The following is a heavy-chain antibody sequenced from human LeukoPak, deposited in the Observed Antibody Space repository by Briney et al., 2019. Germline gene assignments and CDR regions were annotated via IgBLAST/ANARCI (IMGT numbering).Heavy chain of an antibody. CDR3: ARAARADCTSPTCHSWLAP. J-gene: IGHJ5*02. CDR2: TSSDLNVK. Sequence: PGGSLGLSCAASGFTFRNYVIHWVRQAPGKGLEWVAVTSSDLNVKLYADSVKGRFTISRDNAKNTLYLQMNSLRAEDTAVYYCARAARADCTSPTCHSWLAPWGQGTQVTVSS. V-gene: IGHV3-30-3*01. D-gene: IGHD2/OR15-2a*01. CDR1: GFTFRNYV.